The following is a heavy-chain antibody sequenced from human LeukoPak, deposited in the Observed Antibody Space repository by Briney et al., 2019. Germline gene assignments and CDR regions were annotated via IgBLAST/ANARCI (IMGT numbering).Heavy chain of an antibody. J-gene: IGHJ4*02. V-gene: IGHV3-7*04. Sequence: GGSLRLSCAASGFTFSSYWMSWVRQAPGKGLEWVANIKQDGSEKYYVDSVKGRFTISRDNAKNSLYLQIYSLRAEDTANYYCARGGSTYSRRYFDYWGQGTLVTVSS. CDR1: GFTFSSYW. CDR3: ARGGSTYSRRYFDY. CDR2: IKQDGSEK. D-gene: IGHD2-15*01.